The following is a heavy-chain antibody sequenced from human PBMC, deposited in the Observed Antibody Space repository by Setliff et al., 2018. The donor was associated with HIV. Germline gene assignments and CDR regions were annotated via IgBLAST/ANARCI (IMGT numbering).Heavy chain of an antibody. Sequence: GGYLRLSCAASGFTFNSYWMHWVRQAQGKGLMWVSHINNDETITKYADSEKGRFTISRDNAKNTVYLQMNSLRPEDTAVYYCATLWMRGGYFDTWGQGTLVTVSS. D-gene: IGHD2-15*01. J-gene: IGHJ4*02. CDR2: INNDETIT. V-gene: IGHV3-74*01. CDR3: ATLWMRGGYFDT. CDR1: GFTFNSYW.